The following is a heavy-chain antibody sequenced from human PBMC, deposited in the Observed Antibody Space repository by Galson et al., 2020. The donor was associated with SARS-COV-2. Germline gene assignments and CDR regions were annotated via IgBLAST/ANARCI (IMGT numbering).Heavy chain of an antibody. V-gene: IGHV3-30*01. J-gene: IGHJ3*02. CDR2: ISYDGSNK. CDR1: GFTFSIYT. D-gene: IGHD6-13*01. Sequence: GGSLRLSCAASGFTFSIYTMHWVRQAPGKGLEWVAVISYDGSNKYYADSVKGRFTISRDNSKNTLYLQMNSLRAEDTAVYYCAGGIAAATKDAVDSWCQGTMVTVAS. CDR3: AGGIAAATKDAVDS.